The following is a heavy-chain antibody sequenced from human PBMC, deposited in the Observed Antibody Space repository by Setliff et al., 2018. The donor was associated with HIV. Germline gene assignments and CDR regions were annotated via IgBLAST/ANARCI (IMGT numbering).Heavy chain of an antibody. CDR1: GGSFRGYY. J-gene: IGHJ6*03. D-gene: IGHD3-9*01. CDR2: INHSGST. V-gene: IGHV4-34*01. Sequence: SETLSLTCAVYGGSFRGYYWSWIRQPPGKGLEWIGEINHSGSTNYNPSLKSRVTISVDTSKSQFSLKLSSVTAADTAVYYCARGNYDILTGRAIYYYYYMDVWGKGTTVTVSS. CDR3: ARGNYDILTGRAIYYYYYMDV.